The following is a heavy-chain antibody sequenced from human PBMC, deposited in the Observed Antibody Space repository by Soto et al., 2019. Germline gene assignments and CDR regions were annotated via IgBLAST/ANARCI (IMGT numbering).Heavy chain of an antibody. J-gene: IGHJ5*02. V-gene: IGHV4-39*01. Sequence: PSETLSLTCTVSGGSISSSSYYWGGIRQPPGKGLEWIGSIYYSGSTYYNPSLKSRVTISVDTSKNQFSLKLSSVTAADTAVYYCARSKRSSSSWFRNWFDPWGQGTLVTVSS. CDR2: IYYSGST. CDR1: GGSISSSSYY. D-gene: IGHD6-13*01. CDR3: ARSKRSSSSWFRNWFDP.